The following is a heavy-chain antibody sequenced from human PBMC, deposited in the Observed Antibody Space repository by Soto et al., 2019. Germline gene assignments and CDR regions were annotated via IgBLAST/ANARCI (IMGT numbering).Heavy chain of an antibody. CDR1: GFTFDDYA. V-gene: IGHV3-9*01. Sequence: GGSLRLSCAASGFTFDDYAMHWVRQAPGKGLEWVSSIYWNSGTIDYADSVKGRFTISRDNAKNSLYLQMNSLRPEDTALYYCAKDNSLTTSYFDHWGQGTLVTVSS. CDR2: IYWNSGTI. D-gene: IGHD4-17*01. J-gene: IGHJ4*02. CDR3: AKDNSLTTSYFDH.